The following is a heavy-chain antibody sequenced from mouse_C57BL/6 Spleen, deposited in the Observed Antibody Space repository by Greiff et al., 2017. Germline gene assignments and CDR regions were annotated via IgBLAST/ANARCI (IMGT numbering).Heavy chain of an antibody. D-gene: IGHD4-1*01. Sequence: EVQLQQSGPELVKPGASVKMSCKASGYTFTDYNMHWVKQSHGKSLEWIGYINPNNGGTSYNQKFKGKATLTVNKSSSTAYMELRSLTSEDAAVYYCARGGDWDYYDCWGKGTTLTVST. CDR2: INPNNGGT. V-gene: IGHV1-22*01. CDR1: GYTFTDYN. CDR3: ARGGDWDYYDC. J-gene: IGHJ2*01.